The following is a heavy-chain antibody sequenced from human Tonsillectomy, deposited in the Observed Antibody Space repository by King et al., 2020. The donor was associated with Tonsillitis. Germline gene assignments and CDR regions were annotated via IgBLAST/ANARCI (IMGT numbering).Heavy chain of an antibody. D-gene: IGHD4/OR15-4a*01. V-gene: IGHV3-74*01. CDR2: MDTDGSIT. CDR3: ARDVGGANSV. Sequence: WVRQPPGQGLVWVSRMDTDGSITDYADSVKGRFTISRDNAKNTLYLQMNSLRVEDTAVYYCARDVGGANSVWGQGIVVAVSS. J-gene: IGHJ3*01.